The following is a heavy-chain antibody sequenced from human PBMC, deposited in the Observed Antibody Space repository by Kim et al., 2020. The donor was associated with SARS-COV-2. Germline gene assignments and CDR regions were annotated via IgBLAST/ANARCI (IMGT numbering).Heavy chain of an antibody. Sequence: SETLSLTCTVSGGSISSSSYYWGWIRQPPGKGLEWIGSIYYSGSTYYNPSLKSRVTISVDTSKNQFSLKLSSVTAADTAVYYCARGYYDFWSTKMYNWFDPWGQGTLVTVSS. V-gene: IGHV4-39*07. CDR2: IYYSGST. D-gene: IGHD3-3*01. CDR1: GGSISSSSYY. CDR3: ARGYYDFWSTKMYNWFDP. J-gene: IGHJ5*02.